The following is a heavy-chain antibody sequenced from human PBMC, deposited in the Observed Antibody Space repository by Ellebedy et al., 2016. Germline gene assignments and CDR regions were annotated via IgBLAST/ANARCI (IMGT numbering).Heavy chain of an antibody. D-gene: IGHD6-19*01. Sequence: GSLRLSCTVSGGSITGSSYYWAWIRQPPGKGLEWIGSIYYSGSNYFKPTLKSRLAISVYTSTNKFSLKLRSVTAADTAVYYCGREKGGAVDYWGQGTLVTVSS. CDR3: GREKGGAVDY. V-gene: IGHV4-39*02. CDR2: IYYSGSN. J-gene: IGHJ4*02. CDR1: GGSITGSSYY.